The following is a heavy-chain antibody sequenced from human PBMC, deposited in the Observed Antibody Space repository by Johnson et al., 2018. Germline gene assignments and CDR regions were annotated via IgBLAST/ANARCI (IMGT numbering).Heavy chain of an antibody. CDR1: GGTFSSYA. CDR3: ARDRARKWEPLQVNDAFDI. J-gene: IGHJ3*02. Sequence: QVQLVESGAEVKKPGSSVKVSCKASGGTFSSYAISWVRQAPGQGLEWMGGIIPIFGTANYAQKFKGRVTITADESTSTAYMELSSLRSEDTAVYYRARDRARKWEPLQVNDAFDIWGQGTMVTVSS. D-gene: IGHD1-14*01. V-gene: IGHV1-69*01. CDR2: IIPIFGTA.